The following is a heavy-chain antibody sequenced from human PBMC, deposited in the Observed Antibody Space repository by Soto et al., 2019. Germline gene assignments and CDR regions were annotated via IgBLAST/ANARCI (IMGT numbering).Heavy chain of an antibody. J-gene: IGHJ4*02. D-gene: IGHD2-8*01. Sequence: QVQLVQSGAEVKKPGASVKVSCKASGYTFTSYDINWVRQATGQGLEWMGWMNPNSGNTGYAQKFQGRVTMTRNTSISTAYMGLRSLRSEDTAVYYCASGRYCTNGGCSDFDYWGQGTLVTVSS. V-gene: IGHV1-8*01. CDR3: ASGRYCTNGGCSDFDY. CDR1: GYTFTSYD. CDR2: MNPNSGNT.